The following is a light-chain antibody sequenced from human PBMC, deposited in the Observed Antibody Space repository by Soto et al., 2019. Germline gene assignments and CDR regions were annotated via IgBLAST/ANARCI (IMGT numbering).Light chain of an antibody. V-gene: IGLV3-1*01. CDR2: QDS. CDR1: KLGDKY. CDR3: QAWDSSTVV. Sequence: SYELTQPPSVSVSPGQTASITCSGDKLGDKYACWYQQKPGQSPVLVIYQDSKRPSGIPELFSGSNSGNTATLTISGTQAMDEEDYYCQAWDSSTVVFGGGTKLTVL. J-gene: IGLJ2*01.